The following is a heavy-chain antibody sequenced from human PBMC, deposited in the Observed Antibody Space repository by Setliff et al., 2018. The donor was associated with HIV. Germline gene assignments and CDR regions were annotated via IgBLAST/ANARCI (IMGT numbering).Heavy chain of an antibody. J-gene: IGHJ5*02. CDR3: ARDQEGIAAAGTAWFDP. Sequence: ASVKVSCKASGYTFTSYAMHWVRQAPGQRLEWMGWINAGNGNTKYSQKFQGRVTITADKSTSTAYMELSSLRSEDTAVYYCARDQEGIAAAGTAWFDPWGQGTLVTVSS. V-gene: IGHV1-3*01. CDR1: GYTFTSYA. D-gene: IGHD6-13*01. CDR2: INAGNGNT.